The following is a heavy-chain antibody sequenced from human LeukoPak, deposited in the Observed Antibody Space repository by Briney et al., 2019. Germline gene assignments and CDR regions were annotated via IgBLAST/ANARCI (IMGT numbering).Heavy chain of an antibody. V-gene: IGHV3-48*02. CDR2: ISSTSSTI. J-gene: IGHJ4*02. CDR3: ARAVAADF. CDR1: GFTLSVYT. Sequence: QSGGSLRLSCTASGFTLSVYTMNCVRHPPGEWVGWVSSISSTSSTIYYADSVTGRLTISRDNATNSLYLQMPSLRHEDTAVYYCARAVAADFWGQGTQVTVSS. D-gene: IGHD6-19*01.